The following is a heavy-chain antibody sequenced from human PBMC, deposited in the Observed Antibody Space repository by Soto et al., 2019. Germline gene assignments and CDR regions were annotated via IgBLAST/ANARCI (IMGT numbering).Heavy chain of an antibody. CDR3: ARFGGGATSYYYGMDV. V-gene: IGHV5-10-1*01. J-gene: IGHJ6*02. Sequence: GESLKISCKGSGYSFTSYWISWVRQMPGKGLEWMGRIDPSDSYTNYSPSFQGHVTISADKSISTAYLQWSSLKASETAMFYCARFGGGATSYYYGMDVWGQGTTVTVSS. CDR1: GYSFTSYW. CDR2: IDPSDSYT. D-gene: IGHD1-26*01.